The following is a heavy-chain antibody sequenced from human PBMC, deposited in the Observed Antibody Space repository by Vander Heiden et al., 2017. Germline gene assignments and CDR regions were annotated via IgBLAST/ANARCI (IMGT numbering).Heavy chain of an antibody. J-gene: IGHJ4*02. Sequence: EVQLLESGGGLVQPGGSLRLSCAASGFTVSSYAMSWVRQAQGKGLEWVSAISGSGGSTYYADSVKGRFTITRDNSKNTLYLQMNSLRAEDTAVYYCAKDEVDSGQWLKTDYWGQGTLVTVSS. CDR2: ISGSGGST. V-gene: IGHV3-23*01. CDR3: AKDEVDSGQWLKTDY. D-gene: IGHD6-19*01. CDR1: GFTVSSYA.